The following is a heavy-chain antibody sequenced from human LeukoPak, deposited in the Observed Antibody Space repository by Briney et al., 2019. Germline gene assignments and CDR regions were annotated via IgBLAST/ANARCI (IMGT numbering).Heavy chain of an antibody. J-gene: IGHJ4*02. V-gene: IGHV4-59*12. CDR1: GGSISGYY. Sequence: PSETLSLTCTVSGGSISGYYWSWIRQPPGKGLEWIGSIYYSGSTYYNPSLKSRVTISVDTSKNQFSLKLSSVTAADTAVYYCARVVGATGDDFDYWGQGTLVTVSS. CDR2: IYYSGST. D-gene: IGHD1-26*01. CDR3: ARVVGATGDDFDY.